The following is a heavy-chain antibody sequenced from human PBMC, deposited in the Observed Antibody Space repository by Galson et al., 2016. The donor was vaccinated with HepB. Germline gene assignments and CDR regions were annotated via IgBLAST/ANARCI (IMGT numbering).Heavy chain of an antibody. V-gene: IGHV4-61*01. Sequence: SETLSLTCNVSGDSLSSGSYYWSWLRQPPGKGLEWLGYIYYSGSTSYNPSLKSRVSISVDTPKNQFSLKLKSVSPADTAVYYCARAYSYFDYWGQGTLVTVSS. J-gene: IGHJ4*02. D-gene: IGHD4-11*01. CDR1: GDSLSSGSYY. CDR2: IYYSGST. CDR3: ARAYSYFDY.